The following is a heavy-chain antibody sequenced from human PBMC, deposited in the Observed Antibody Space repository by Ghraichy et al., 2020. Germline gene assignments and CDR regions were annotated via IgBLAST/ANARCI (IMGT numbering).Heavy chain of an antibody. Sequence: ASVKVSCKASGYTFTGYYMHWVRQAPGQGLEWIGWINPSSGGTNYAQKFQGRVTMTRDTSISTAYMELSRLRSDDTAVYYCARVEDWGSYYYYGMDVWGQGTTVTVSS. J-gene: IGHJ6*02. CDR3: ARVEDWGSYYYYGMDV. D-gene: IGHD3-16*01. CDR2: INPSSGGT. CDR1: GYTFTGYY. V-gene: IGHV1-2*02.